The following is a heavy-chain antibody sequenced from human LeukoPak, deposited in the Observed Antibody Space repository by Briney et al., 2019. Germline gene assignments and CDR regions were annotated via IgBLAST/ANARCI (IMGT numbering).Heavy chain of an antibody. J-gene: IGHJ4*02. CDR1: GFTFSSYE. CDR3: ARDLQASYYDILGGYFDY. CDR2: ISSSGSTI. V-gene: IGHV3-48*03. D-gene: IGHD3-9*01. Sequence: QSGGSLRLSCAASGFTFSSYEMNWVRQAPGKGLEWVSYISSSGSTIYYADSVKGRFTISRDNAKNSLYLQMNSLRAEDTAVYYCARDLQASYYDILGGYFDYWGQGTLVTVSS.